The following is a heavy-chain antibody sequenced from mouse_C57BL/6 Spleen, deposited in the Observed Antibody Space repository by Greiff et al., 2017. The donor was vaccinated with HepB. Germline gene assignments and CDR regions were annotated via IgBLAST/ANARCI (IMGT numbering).Heavy chain of an antibody. Sequence: VKLMESGPELVKPGASVKISCKASGYAFSSSWMNWVKQRPGKGLEWIGRIYPGDGDTNYNGKFKGKATLTADKSSSTAYMQLSSLTSEDSAVYFCARRGHYYGSSLWYFDVWGTGTTVTVSS. CDR1: GYAFSSSW. CDR3: ARRGHYYGSSLWYFDV. D-gene: IGHD1-1*01. V-gene: IGHV1-82*01. CDR2: IYPGDGDT. J-gene: IGHJ1*03.